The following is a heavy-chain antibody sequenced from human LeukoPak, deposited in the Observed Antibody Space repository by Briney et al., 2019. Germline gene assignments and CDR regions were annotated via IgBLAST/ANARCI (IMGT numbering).Heavy chain of an antibody. J-gene: IGHJ4*02. D-gene: IGHD4-17*01. CDR3: ARDPATTTVTTFETGDY. Sequence: GGSLRLSCAASGFTFISYDMHWVRQATGKGLEWVSAIGTAGDTYYPGSVKGRFTISRENAKNSLYLQMNSLRAEDTAVYYCARDPATTTVTTFETGDYWGQGTLVTVSS. V-gene: IGHV3-13*01. CDR1: GFTFISYD. CDR2: IGTAGDT.